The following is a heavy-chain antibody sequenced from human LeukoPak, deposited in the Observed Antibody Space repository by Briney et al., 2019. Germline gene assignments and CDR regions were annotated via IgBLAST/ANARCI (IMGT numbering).Heavy chain of an antibody. CDR2: ISSSGST. D-gene: IGHD5-12*01. CDR3: ARQDVDIVATMTFDY. J-gene: IGHJ4*02. V-gene: IGHV4-39*01. CDR1: GHSISSSSYY. Sequence: SETLSLTCTVSGHSISSSSYYWVWIRQPPGKGLEWIGRISSSGSTYYNASLKSRVTISVDTSKNQFSLKLRSVTAADTSVYYCARQDVDIVATMTFDYWGQGTLVTVSS.